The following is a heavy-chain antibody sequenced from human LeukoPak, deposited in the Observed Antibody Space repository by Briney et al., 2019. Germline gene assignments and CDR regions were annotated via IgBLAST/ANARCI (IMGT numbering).Heavy chain of an antibody. J-gene: IGHJ4*02. CDR3: ASKRGYNYGYDY. CDR1: GFTFSSYG. D-gene: IGHD5-18*01. Sequence: PGRSLRLSCAASGFTFSSYGMHWVRQAPGKGLEWVAVISSDGVNKYSADSVKGRFTISRDNSKNTLYLQMSSLRAEDTAVYYCASKRGYNYGYDYWGQGTLVTVSS. CDR2: ISSDGVNK. V-gene: IGHV3-30*03.